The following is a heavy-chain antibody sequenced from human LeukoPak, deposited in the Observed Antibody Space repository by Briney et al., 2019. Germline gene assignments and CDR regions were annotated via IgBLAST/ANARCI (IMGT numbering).Heavy chain of an antibody. CDR2: IYHSGST. V-gene: IGHV4-4*02. J-gene: IGHJ1*01. CDR3: ARLKYYYDSSGYRAEYFQH. Sequence: KTSETLSLTCAVSGGSISSSNWWSWVRQPPGKGLEWIGEIYHSGSTNYNPSLKSRVTISVYTSKNQFSLKLSSVTAADTAVYYCARLKYYYDSSGYRAEYFQHWGQGTLVTVSS. CDR1: GGSISSSNW. D-gene: IGHD3-22*01.